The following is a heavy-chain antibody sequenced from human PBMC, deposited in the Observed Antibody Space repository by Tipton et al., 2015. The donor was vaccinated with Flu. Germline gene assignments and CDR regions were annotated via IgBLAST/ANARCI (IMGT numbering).Heavy chain of an antibody. D-gene: IGHD2-21*01. CDR2: IKQDGSEK. Sequence: SLRLSCEGSGFTFSEYWMSWVHQAPGKGLEWVANIKQDGSEKNYVDSVKGRFTISRDNDKRSLYLQMNTLRAEDTAVYYCAREIPGGATNLDYWGQGTLVTVSS. CDR1: GFTFSEYW. V-gene: IGHV3-7*03. J-gene: IGHJ4*02. CDR3: AREIPGGATNLDY.